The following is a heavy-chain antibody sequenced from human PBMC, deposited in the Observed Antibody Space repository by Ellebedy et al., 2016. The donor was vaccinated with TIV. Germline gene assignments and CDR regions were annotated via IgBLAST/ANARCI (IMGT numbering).Heavy chain of an antibody. CDR2: IYYTGST. Sequence: SETLSLTCTVSGDSISRSSYYWGWIRQPPGKGLEWIGSIYYTGSTDYNPSLKSRVAISADTSKNQFSLRLSSVTGADTAVYYCARWFGELLYVRWFDPWGQGTLVTVSS. CDR3: ARWFGELLYVRWFDP. J-gene: IGHJ5*02. CDR1: GDSISRSSYY. V-gene: IGHV4-39*01. D-gene: IGHD3-10*01.